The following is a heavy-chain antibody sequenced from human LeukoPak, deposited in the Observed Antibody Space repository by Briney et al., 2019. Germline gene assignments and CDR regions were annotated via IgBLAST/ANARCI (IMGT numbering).Heavy chain of an antibody. Sequence: PGGSLRLSCAASGFTFSSYAMSWVRQAPGRGLEWVSSISGSGGRTYHADSVKGRFTISRDNAKNSLYLQMNSLRAEDTAVYYCAELGITMIGGVWGKGTTVTISS. CDR1: GFTFSSYA. D-gene: IGHD3-10*02. CDR3: AELGITMIGGV. V-gene: IGHV3-23*01. CDR2: ISGSGGRT. J-gene: IGHJ6*04.